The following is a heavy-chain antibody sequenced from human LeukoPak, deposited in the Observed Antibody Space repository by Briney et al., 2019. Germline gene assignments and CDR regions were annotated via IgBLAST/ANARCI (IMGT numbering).Heavy chain of an antibody. Sequence: SETLSLTCTVSGGSISSYYWSWIRQPAGKGLEWIGRIYTSGSTNYNPSLKSRVTMSVDTSKNQFSLKLSSVTAADTAVYYCARGGMIFGVVYFDYWGQGTLVTVSS. CDR2: IYTSGST. CDR1: GGSISSYY. J-gene: IGHJ4*02. D-gene: IGHD3/OR15-3a*01. V-gene: IGHV4-4*07. CDR3: ARGGMIFGVVYFDY.